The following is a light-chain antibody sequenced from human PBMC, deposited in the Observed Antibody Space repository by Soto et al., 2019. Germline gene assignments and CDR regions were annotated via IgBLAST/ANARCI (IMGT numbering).Light chain of an antibody. CDR3: HLRNNWPHALT. CDR1: QSVSRF. Sequence: EIVLTQSPATLSLSPGERATLSCRASQSVSRFLAWYQQKAGQAPRRLIYNTSNRATNIPARFSGSGSGTDFTLTISSLEPEDVAVYYCHLRNNWPHALTCGGGTKVEIK. J-gene: IGKJ4*01. V-gene: IGKV3-11*01. CDR2: NTS.